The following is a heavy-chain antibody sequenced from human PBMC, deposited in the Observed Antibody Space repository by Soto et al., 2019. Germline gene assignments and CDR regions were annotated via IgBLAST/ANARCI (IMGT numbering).Heavy chain of an antibody. CDR3: AKYGMGNIAHRRLDS. CDR1: GFTFSSCV. D-gene: IGHD1-26*01. V-gene: IGHV3-23*01. Sequence: EVQLLESGGGLVQPGGSLRLSCAASGFTFSSCVMTWVRQAPGKGLEWVSTIDGSGSTTHYADSVKGRFTISRDNSKTTLYLQMNSLRSEDTAVYNCAKYGMGNIAHRRLDSWGQGTLATVSS. J-gene: IGHJ4*02. CDR2: IDGSGSTT.